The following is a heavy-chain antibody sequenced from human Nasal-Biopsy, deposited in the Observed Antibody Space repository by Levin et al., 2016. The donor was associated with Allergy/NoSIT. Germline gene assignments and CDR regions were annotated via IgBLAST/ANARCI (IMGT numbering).Heavy chain of an antibody. V-gene: IGHV1-2*06. CDR3: AKALSDDYYKNTLDV. J-gene: IGHJ3*01. D-gene: IGHD1-26*01. CDR2: INPNNGAT. CDR1: GYKFTDYS. Sequence: ASVKVSCKTSGYKFTDYSLHWIRQTPREGLEWIGRINPNNGATHSSQKFQGRVTLTRDTSISKAYMDLFGLTSDDTAIYYCAKALSDDYYKNTLDVWGQGTNVTVAS.